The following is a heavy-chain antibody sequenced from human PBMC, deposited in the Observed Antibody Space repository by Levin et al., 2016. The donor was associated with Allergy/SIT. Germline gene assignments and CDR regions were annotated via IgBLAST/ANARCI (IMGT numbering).Heavy chain of an antibody. J-gene: IGHJ5*02. CDR2: ISSSSSTI. Sequence: WIRQPPGKGLEWVSYISSSSSTIYYADSVKGRFTISRDNAKNSLYLQMNSLRAEDTAVYYCARDPSTLNYYDSGDWFDPWGQGTLVTVSS. D-gene: IGHD3-22*01. V-gene: IGHV3-48*01. CDR3: ARDPSTLNYYDSGDWFDP.